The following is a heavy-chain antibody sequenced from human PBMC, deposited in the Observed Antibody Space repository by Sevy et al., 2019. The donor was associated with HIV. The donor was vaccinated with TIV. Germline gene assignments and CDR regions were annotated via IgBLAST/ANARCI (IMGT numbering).Heavy chain of an antibody. D-gene: IGHD3-3*01. CDR1: GGTFSSYA. V-gene: IGHV1-69*13. Sequence: ASVKVSCKASGGTFSSYAISWVRQAPGQGLEWMGGIIPIFGTENYAQKFQGRVTITADESTSTAYMELSSLRSEETAVYYWATPYDFWSGWTASRDVDVWGQGTTVTVSS. CDR3: ATPYDFWSGWTASRDVDV. J-gene: IGHJ6*02. CDR2: IIPIFGTE.